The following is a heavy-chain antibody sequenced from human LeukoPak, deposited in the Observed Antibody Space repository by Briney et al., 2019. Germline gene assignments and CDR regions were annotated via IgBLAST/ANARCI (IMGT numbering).Heavy chain of an antibody. J-gene: IGHJ4*02. Sequence: GGSLRLSCAASGFTFSSYSMNWVRQAPGKGLEWVSSIGSSSSYIYYADSVKGRFTISRDNAKNSLYLQMNSLRAEDTAVYYCARLGIFDYWGQGTLVTVSS. CDR2: IGSSSSYI. CDR1: GFTFSSYS. D-gene: IGHD7-27*01. CDR3: ARLGIFDY. V-gene: IGHV3-21*01.